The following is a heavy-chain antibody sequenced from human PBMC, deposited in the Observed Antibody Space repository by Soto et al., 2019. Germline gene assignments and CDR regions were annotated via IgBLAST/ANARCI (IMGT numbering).Heavy chain of an antibody. Sequence: SETLSLTCAVYGGSFSGYYWSWIRQPPGKGLEWIGEINHSGSTNYNPSLKSRVTISVDTSKNQFSLKLSSVTAADTAVYYCARGVVVVAARHRWRWFDPWGQGTLVTVSS. CDR1: GGSFSGYY. CDR2: INHSGST. V-gene: IGHV4-34*01. D-gene: IGHD2-15*01. J-gene: IGHJ5*02. CDR3: ARGVVVVAARHRWRWFDP.